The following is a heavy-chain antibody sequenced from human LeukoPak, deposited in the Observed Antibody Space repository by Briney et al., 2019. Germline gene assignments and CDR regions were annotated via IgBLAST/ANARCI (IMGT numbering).Heavy chain of an antibody. CDR2: TNTNTGNP. D-gene: IGHD3-22*01. CDR3: ARDGLHYYDSSGYYQLDY. Sequence: ASVKVSCKASGYTFTSYAMNWVRQAPGQGLEWMGWTNTNTGNPTYAQGFTGRFVFSLDTSFSTAYLQISSLKAEDTAVYYCARDGLHYYDSSGYYQLDYWGQGTLVTVSS. CDR1: GYTFTSYA. V-gene: IGHV7-4-1*02. J-gene: IGHJ4*02.